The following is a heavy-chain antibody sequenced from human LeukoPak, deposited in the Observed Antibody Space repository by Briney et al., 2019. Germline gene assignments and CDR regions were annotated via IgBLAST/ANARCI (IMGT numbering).Heavy chain of an antibody. CDR2: IYYSGST. CDR3: ALRQYGDCADY. J-gene: IGHJ4*02. Sequence: SETLSLTCTVSGGSISSSSYYWGWIRQPPGKGLEWIGSIYYSGSTYYDPSLKSRVTISVDTSKNQFSLKLSSVTAADTAVYYCALRQYGDCADYWGQGTLVTVSS. D-gene: IGHD4-17*01. CDR1: GGSISSSSYY. V-gene: IGHV4-39*01.